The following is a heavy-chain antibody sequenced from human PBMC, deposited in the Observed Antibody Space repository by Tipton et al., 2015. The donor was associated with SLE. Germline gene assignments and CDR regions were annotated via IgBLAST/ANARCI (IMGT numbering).Heavy chain of an antibody. CDR3: ARSRDSSSYYYYYMDV. CDR1: GGSISGGGYH. D-gene: IGHD6-13*01. CDR2: MDATGGT. Sequence: LRLSCTVSGGSISGGGYHWNWIRQPAGKGLEWIGRMDATGGTYYNPSLTSRVTINLDTSKNQFSLKLSSVTAAGTAVYYCARSRDSSSYYYYYMDVWGKGTTVTVSS. J-gene: IGHJ6*03. V-gene: IGHV4-61*02.